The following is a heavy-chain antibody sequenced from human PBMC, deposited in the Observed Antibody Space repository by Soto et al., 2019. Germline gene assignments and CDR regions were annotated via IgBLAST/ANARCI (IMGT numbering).Heavy chain of an antibody. CDR1: GGSISSGGYY. CDR2: IYYSGST. V-gene: IGHV4-31*03. D-gene: IGHD1-20*01. CDR3: ARFIPGTGSDY. J-gene: IGHJ4*02. Sequence: QVQLQESGPGLVKHSQTLSLTCTVSGGSISSGGYYWSWIRQHPGKGLEWIGYIYYSGSTYYNPSLKSRVTRSVDTSKNQFSLKLSSVTAADTAVYYCARFIPGTGSDYWGQGTLVTVSS.